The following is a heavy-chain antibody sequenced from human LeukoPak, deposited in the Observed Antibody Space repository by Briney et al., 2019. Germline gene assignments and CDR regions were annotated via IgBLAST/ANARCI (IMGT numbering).Heavy chain of an antibody. CDR2: INHSGST. CDR1: GGSFSGYY. Sequence: SETLSLTCAVYGGSFSGYYWSWIRQPPGKGLEWIGEINHSGSTNYNPSLKSRVTISVDTSKNQFSLKLSSVAAADTAVYYCARVFIGYYYDSSGYSDYWGQGTLVTVSS. CDR3: ARVFIGYYYDSSGYSDY. D-gene: IGHD3-22*01. V-gene: IGHV4-34*01. J-gene: IGHJ4*02.